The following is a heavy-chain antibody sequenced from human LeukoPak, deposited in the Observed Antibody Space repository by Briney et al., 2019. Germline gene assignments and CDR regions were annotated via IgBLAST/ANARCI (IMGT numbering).Heavy chain of an antibody. CDR1: GFSFSDYY. J-gene: IGHJ1*01. CDR2: ISNRGNSI. D-gene: IGHD3-22*01. Sequence: GGSLRLSCAASGFSFSDYYMNWLRQAPGKGLEWISYISNRGNSIYYADSMRGRFTISRDNAKNSLFLQMDSLRAEDTAVYYCARDDYYDSSGYKFQHWGQGTLVTVSS. CDR3: ARDDYYDSSGYKFQH. V-gene: IGHV3-11*01.